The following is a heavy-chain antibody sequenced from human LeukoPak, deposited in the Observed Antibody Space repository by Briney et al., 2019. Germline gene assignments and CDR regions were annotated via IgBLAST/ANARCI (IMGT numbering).Heavy chain of an antibody. Sequence: SETLSLTCTVSGGSISGYYWSWIRQPPGKGLEWIGYIYYSGSTNYNPSLKSRVTISVDTSKNQFSLKLSSVTAADTAVYYCARDLGRVYGLGFDYWGQGTLVTVSS. V-gene: IGHV4-59*01. D-gene: IGHD3-16*01. J-gene: IGHJ4*02. CDR1: GGSISGYY. CDR3: ARDLGRVYGLGFDY. CDR2: IYYSGST.